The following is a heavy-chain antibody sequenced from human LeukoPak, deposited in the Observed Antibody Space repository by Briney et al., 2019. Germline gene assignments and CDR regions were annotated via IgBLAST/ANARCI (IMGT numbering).Heavy chain of an antibody. CDR3: ARYCTNGVCYTFGAFDI. J-gene: IGHJ3*02. D-gene: IGHD2-8*01. CDR1: GYTFTGYY. CDR2: INPNSGGT. V-gene: IGHV1-2*02. Sequence: ASVNVSCKASGYTFTGYYMHWVRQAPGQGLEWIGWINPNSGGTNYAKKFQGRVTMTRNTSISTAYMELSRLRSDDTAVYYCARYCTNGVCYTFGAFDIWGQGTMVTVSS.